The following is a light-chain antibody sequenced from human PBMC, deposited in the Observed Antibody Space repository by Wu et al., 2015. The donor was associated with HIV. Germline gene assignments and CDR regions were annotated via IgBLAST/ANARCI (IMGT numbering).Light chain of an antibody. CDR1: QTVSGTY. CDR3: QQYGSSPPYS. CDR2: GAS. J-gene: IGKJ2*03. Sequence: DNVLTQSPGTLSLFPGERATLSCRASQTVSGTYLAWYQQKPGQAPRLLIYGASSRATGIPDRFSGSGSGTDFTLTISRLEPEDFAVYYCQQYGSSPPYSFGRGDQAGD. V-gene: IGKV3-20*01.